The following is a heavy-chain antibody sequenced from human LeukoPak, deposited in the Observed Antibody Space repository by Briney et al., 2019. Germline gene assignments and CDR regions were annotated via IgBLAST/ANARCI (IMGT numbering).Heavy chain of an antibody. CDR3: ARDSTIFGVVITPFYYYYGMDV. CDR1: GFTLSSYA. CDR2: ISYDGSNK. J-gene: IGHJ6*02. Sequence: GGSLRLSCAASGFTLSSYAMHWVRQAPGKGLEWVAVISYDGSNKYYADSVKGRFTISRDNSKNTLYLQMNSLRAEDTAVYYCARDSTIFGVVITPFYYYYGMDVWGQGTTVTVSS. V-gene: IGHV3-30-3*01. D-gene: IGHD3-3*01.